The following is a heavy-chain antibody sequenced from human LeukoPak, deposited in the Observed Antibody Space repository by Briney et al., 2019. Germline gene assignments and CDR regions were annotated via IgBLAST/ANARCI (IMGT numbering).Heavy chain of an antibody. Sequence: GGSLRLSCAASGFTFSSYWMSWVRQAPGKGLEWVANIKQDGSEKYYVDSVKGRFTISRDNAKNSLCPQMNSLRAEDTAVYYCAELGITMIGGVWGKGTTVTISS. J-gene: IGHJ6*04. CDR3: AELGITMIGGV. V-gene: IGHV3-7*01. CDR1: GFTFSSYW. CDR2: IKQDGSEK. D-gene: IGHD3-10*02.